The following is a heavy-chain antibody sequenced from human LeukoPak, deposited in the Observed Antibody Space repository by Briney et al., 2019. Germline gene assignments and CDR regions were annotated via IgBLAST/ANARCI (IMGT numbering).Heavy chain of an antibody. J-gene: IGHJ3*02. Sequence: ASVTVSYKASGYTFTIYGISWVGQAPGQGLEWMGWISAYNGNTNYAQKLQGRVTMTTDTSTSTAYMELRSLRSDDTAAYYCAREPLDVVVPAAYAFDIWGQGTMATVSS. CDR3: AREPLDVVVPAAYAFDI. CDR2: ISAYNGNT. D-gene: IGHD2-2*01. CDR1: GYTFTIYG. V-gene: IGHV1-18*01.